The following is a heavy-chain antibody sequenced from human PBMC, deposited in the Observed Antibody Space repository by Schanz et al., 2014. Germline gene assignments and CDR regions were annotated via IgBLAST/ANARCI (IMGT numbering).Heavy chain of an antibody. J-gene: IGHJ4*02. CDR1: GFTFSDYY. CDR2: ISSSGSYT. CDR3: AKVAPAATYLDS. Sequence: QVQLVESGGGLVKPGGSLRLSCAASGFTFSDYYMSWIRQAPGKGLEWVSYISSSGSYTNYADSVKGRFSISRDNGETSVYLQINSLRVEDTAVYYCAKVAPAATYLDSWGLGTLVTVSS. V-gene: IGHV3-11*05. D-gene: IGHD2-2*01.